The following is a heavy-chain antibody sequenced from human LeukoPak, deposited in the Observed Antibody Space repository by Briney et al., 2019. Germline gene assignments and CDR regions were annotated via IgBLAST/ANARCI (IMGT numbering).Heavy chain of an antibody. CDR2: INSDGSST. V-gene: IGHV3-74*01. D-gene: IGHD5-24*01. CDR1: GFTFRSYW. CDR3: ARGDIVEIPIDY. J-gene: IGHJ4*02. Sequence: HPRGSLRLSCAASGFTFRSYWMHRVRQAPGKELVWVSRINSDGSSTSYADSVKGRFTISRDNAKNTLYLQMNSLRAEDTAVYYCARGDIVEIPIDYWGQGTLVTVSS.